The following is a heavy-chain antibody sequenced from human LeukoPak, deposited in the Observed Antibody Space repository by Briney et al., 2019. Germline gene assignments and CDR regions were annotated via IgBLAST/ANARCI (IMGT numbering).Heavy chain of an antibody. J-gene: IGHJ4*02. V-gene: IGHV3-9*01. Sequence: SLRLSCAASGFTFDDYAMHWVRQAPGKGLEWVSGISWNSGSIGYADSVKGRFTISRDNAKSSLYLQMNSLRAEDTALYYCAKDMEQYYYDSSGYYDYWGQRTLVTVSS. CDR2: ISWNSGSI. D-gene: IGHD3-22*01. CDR3: AKDMEQYYYDSSGYYDY. CDR1: GFTFDDYA.